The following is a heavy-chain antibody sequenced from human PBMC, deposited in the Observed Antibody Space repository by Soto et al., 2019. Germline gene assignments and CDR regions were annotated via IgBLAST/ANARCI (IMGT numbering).Heavy chain of an antibody. CDR2: IIPIFGTA. D-gene: IGHD1-26*01. CDR3: ARVGVGADRYYYGMDV. CDR1: GGTFSSYA. V-gene: IGHV1-69*13. J-gene: IGHJ6*02. Sequence: SVKVSCKASGGTFSSYAISWVRQAPGQGLEWMGGIIPIFGTANYAQKFQGRVTITADESTSTSYMELSSLRSEDTAVYYCARVGVGADRYYYGMDVWGQGTTVTVSS.